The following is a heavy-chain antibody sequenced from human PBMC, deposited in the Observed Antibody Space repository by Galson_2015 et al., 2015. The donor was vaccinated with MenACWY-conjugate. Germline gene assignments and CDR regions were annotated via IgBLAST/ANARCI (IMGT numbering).Heavy chain of an antibody. CDR1: GYTFTSYG. Sequence: CKASGYTFTSYGISWVRQAPGQGLEWMGWISAYNGNTYYNPSLKNRVTVSVDTSKNQFSLKLTSVTAADTAVYYCARHDRNCSGGSCYVNWFDPWGQGTLVIVSS. J-gene: IGHJ5*02. V-gene: IGHV1-18*01. D-gene: IGHD2-15*01. CDR2: ISAYNGNT. CDR3: ARHDRNCSGGSCYVNWFDP.